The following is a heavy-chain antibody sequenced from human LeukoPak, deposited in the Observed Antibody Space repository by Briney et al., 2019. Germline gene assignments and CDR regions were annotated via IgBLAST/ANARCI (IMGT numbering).Heavy chain of an antibody. Sequence: PSETLSLTCTVSGASITIYFWSWIRQPPGKGLEWIGYIYYTGRTRYNPSLQSRVTISVDTSKNQVSLKLTSVTAADTAVYYCARQTDHGDSNYWGQGTLVTVSS. CDR1: GASITIYF. D-gene: IGHD4-17*01. CDR2: IYYTGRT. CDR3: ARQTDHGDSNY. V-gene: IGHV4-59*08. J-gene: IGHJ4*02.